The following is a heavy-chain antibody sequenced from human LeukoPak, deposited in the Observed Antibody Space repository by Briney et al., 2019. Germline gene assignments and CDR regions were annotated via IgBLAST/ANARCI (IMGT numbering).Heavy chain of an antibody. J-gene: IGHJ4*02. CDR3: ARASRRGNYYDSSGLFFDY. V-gene: IGHV4-39*07. Sequence: SETLSLTCTVSGGSISSGDYYWSWIRQPPGKGLEWIGSIYHSGSTYYNPSLKSRVTISVDTSKNQFSLKLSSVTAADTAVYYCARASRRGNYYDSSGLFFDYWGQGTLVTVSS. CDR1: GGSISSGDYY. D-gene: IGHD3-22*01. CDR2: IYHSGST.